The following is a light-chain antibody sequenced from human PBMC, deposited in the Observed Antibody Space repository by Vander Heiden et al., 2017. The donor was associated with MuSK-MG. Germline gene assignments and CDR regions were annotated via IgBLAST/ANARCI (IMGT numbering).Light chain of an antibody. CDR2: YIN. CDR3: EAWEDSLNGYWV. CDR1: GSTIGGKT. J-gene: IGLJ3*02. Sequence: QSVLTQPPSASGTPGQRVTISCSGSGSTIGGKTVSWYQQLPGTAPNLLIYYINERPSGVPDRFSGSKSGTAASLAISRLQSGDEADYYCEAWEDSLNGYWVFGGGTKLTVL. V-gene: IGLV1-44*01.